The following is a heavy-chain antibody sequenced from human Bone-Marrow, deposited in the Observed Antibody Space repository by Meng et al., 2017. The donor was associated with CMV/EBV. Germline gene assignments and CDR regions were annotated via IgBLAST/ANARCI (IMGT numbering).Heavy chain of an antibody. CDR1: GFTFSSYW. D-gene: IGHD3-22*01. CDR2: IKQDGSEK. J-gene: IGHJ4*02. V-gene: IGHV3-7*01. CDR3: AKPFYLDYYDSSGYYGGLDY. Sequence: GESLKISCAASGFTFSSYWMSWVRQAPGKGLEWVANIKQDGSEKYYVDSVKGRFTISRDNSKNTLYLQMNSLRAEDTAVYYCAKPFYLDYYDSSGYYGGLDYWGQGTLVTVSS.